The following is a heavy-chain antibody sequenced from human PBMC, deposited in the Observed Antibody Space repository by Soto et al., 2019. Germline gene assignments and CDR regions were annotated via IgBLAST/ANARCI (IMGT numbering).Heavy chain of an antibody. D-gene: IGHD3-10*01. CDR3: ARDIIITMVRGVITHWFDP. CDR1: GGSISSGGYY. J-gene: IGHJ5*02. CDR2: IYYSGST. Sequence: SETLSLTCTVSGGSISSGGYYWSWIRQHPGKGLEWIGYIYYSGSTYYNPSLKSRVTISVDTSKNQFSLKLSSVTAADTAVYYCARDIIITMVRGVITHWFDPWGQGTLVTVSS. V-gene: IGHV4-31*03.